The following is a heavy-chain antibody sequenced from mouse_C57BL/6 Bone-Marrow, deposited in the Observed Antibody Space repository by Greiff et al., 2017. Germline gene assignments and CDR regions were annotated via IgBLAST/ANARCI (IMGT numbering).Heavy chain of an antibody. CDR3: ARYNDGYYVAY. CDR1: GFTFTDYY. Sequence: EVHLVESGGGLVQPGGSLSLSCAASGFTFTDYYMSWVRQPPGKALEWLGFIRNKANGYTTEYSASVKGRFTISRDNSQIILYLQMNALRAEDSATYYCARYNDGYYVAYWGQGTLVTVSA. J-gene: IGHJ3*01. CDR2: IRNKANGYTT. V-gene: IGHV7-3*01. D-gene: IGHD2-3*01.